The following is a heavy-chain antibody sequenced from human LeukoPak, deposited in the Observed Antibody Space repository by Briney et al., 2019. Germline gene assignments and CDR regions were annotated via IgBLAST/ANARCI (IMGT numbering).Heavy chain of an antibody. J-gene: IGHJ4*02. V-gene: IGHV1-2*06. Sequence: ASVEVSCKASGYTFSGYYMHWVRQAPGQGLEWMGRINPNSGDTNFAQRFQGRVTMTRDTSISTAYMELSRLRFDDTAVYYCARVKAGIVGALSHWGQGTLVTVSS. CDR1: GYTFSGYY. D-gene: IGHD1-26*01. CDR3: ARVKAGIVGALSH. CDR2: INPNSGDT.